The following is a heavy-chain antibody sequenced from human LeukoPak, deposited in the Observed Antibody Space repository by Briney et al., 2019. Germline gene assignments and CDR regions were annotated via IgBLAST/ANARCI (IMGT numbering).Heavy chain of an antibody. CDR1: GVTFSSYG. J-gene: IGHJ4*02. Sequence: GGTLRLSCAASGVTFSSYGMHWFRQAPGKGLEWVALISSDGNDKLYGDSVKGRFTTSRDDSKSTLYLQMNSLRAEDTAVYYCTTKVIRGNSGDDYDDWGQGTLVTVSS. CDR2: ISSDGNDK. CDR3: TTKVIRGNSGDDYDD. V-gene: IGHV3-30*03. D-gene: IGHD5-12*01.